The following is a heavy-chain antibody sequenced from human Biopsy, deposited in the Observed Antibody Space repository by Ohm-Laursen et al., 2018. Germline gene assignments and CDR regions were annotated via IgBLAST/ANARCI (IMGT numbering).Heavy chain of an antibody. CDR2: IYSDGNT. Sequence: GPLRLSCAASGFTVSDNHISWIRQAPGKGLQWVSLIYSDGNTYYADSVKGRFTISRDIPRSTLYLQMNSLRAEDTAVYYCARGPGKLWSGYYTWGQGSLVSVSS. CDR1: GFTVSDNH. J-gene: IGHJ5*02. D-gene: IGHD3-3*01. CDR3: ARGPGKLWSGYYT. V-gene: IGHV3-53*01.